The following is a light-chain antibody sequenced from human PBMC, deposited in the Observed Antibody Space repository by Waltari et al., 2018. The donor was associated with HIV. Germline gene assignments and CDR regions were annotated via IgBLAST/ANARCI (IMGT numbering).Light chain of an antibody. J-gene: IGLJ2*01. CDR2: GVN. CDR3: SSYTDSDTLL. CDR1: TNDIGIYHL. V-gene: IGLV2-14*01. Sequence: QSALTQPASVSGSPGQSIPISCTGDTNDIGIYHLFSWYQKYPGKAPQLIIYGVNTRPSGISNRFSGSRSGNTASLTISALHGDDEADYYCSSYTDSDTLLFGGGTKLTVL.